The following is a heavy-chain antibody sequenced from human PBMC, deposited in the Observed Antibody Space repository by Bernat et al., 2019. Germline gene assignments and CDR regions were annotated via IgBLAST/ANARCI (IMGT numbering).Heavy chain of an antibody. D-gene: IGHD3-10*01. CDR1: GYTFTGYY. CDR3: ARSYYYGSGSYYYYYMDV. Sequence: QVQLVQSGAEVKKPGASVKVSCKASGYTFTGYYMHWVRQAPGQGLEWMGRINPNSGGTNYAQKFQGRVTMTRDTSISTAYMELSRLRSDDTAVYYWARSYYYGSGSYYYYYMDVWGKGTTVTVSS. J-gene: IGHJ6*03. V-gene: IGHV1-2*06. CDR2: INPNSGGT.